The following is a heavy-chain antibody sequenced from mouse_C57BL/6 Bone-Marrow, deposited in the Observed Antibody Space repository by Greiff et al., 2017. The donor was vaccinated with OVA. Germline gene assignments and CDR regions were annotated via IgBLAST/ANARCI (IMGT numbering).Heavy chain of an antibody. CDR1: GFTFSSYA. CDR2: ISDGGSYT. CDR3: ARDITTVFDY. D-gene: IGHD1-1*01. V-gene: IGHV5-4*01. Sequence: DVKLVESGGGLVKPGGSLKLSCAASGFTFSSYAMSWVRQTPEKRLEWVATISDGGSYTYYPDNVKGRFTISRDNAKNHLYLQMSHLKSEDTAMYYCARDITTVFDYWGQGTTLTVSS. J-gene: IGHJ2*01.